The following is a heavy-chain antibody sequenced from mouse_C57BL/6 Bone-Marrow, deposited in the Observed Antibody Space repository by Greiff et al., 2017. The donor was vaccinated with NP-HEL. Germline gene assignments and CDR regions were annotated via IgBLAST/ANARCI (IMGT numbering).Heavy chain of an antibody. Sequence: EVQLQQSGAELVKPGASVKLSCTASGFNFKDYYMHWVKQRTEQGLEWIGRIDPAAGETQYAPKFKGKATITADTSSNTAYLQLSSLTAEDTAVYYWARLLRYGYFDVWGTGTTVTVSS. CDR1: GFNFKDYY. CDR3: ARLLRYGYFDV. D-gene: IGHD1-1*01. CDR2: IDPAAGET. J-gene: IGHJ1*03. V-gene: IGHV14-2*01.